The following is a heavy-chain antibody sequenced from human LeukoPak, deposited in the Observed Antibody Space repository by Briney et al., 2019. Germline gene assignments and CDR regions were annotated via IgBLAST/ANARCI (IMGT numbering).Heavy chain of an antibody. Sequence: PSETLSLTCTVSGGSISSSRYYWGWIRQPPGKGLEWIGSIYYTGSTYYNPSLRSRVSISVDTSKNQFTLKLSSVTAADTAVYYCARTTLVRGVTKRGMDVWGQGTTVTVSS. CDR1: GGSISSSRYY. V-gene: IGHV4-39*01. CDR3: ARTTLVRGVTKRGMDV. D-gene: IGHD3-10*01. J-gene: IGHJ6*02. CDR2: IYYTGST.